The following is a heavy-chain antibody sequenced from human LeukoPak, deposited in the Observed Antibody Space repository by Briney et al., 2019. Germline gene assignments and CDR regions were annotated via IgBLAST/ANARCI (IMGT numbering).Heavy chain of an antibody. CDR2: INPNSGGT. Sequence: ASVKVSCKTSGYTFTGNYMHWVRQAPGQGLEWIGRINPNSGGTNLAQKFQGRVTMTRDTSISTAYMELSRLRSDDTAVYYCAREGTGYSSSWYDYWGQGTLVTVSS. V-gene: IGHV1-2*06. J-gene: IGHJ4*02. CDR1: GYTFTGNY. D-gene: IGHD6-13*01. CDR3: AREGTGYSSSWYDY.